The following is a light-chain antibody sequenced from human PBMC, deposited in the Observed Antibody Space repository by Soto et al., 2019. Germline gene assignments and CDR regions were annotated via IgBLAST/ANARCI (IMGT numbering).Light chain of an antibody. CDR2: EVT. V-gene: IGLV2-14*01. CDR3: LSHTGSRTL. J-gene: IGLJ3*02. Sequence: QSALTQPASVSGSPGQSITISCTGASSDVGDYKYVSWYQEHPGQVPKLIIFEVTTRPSGVSDRFSGSRSGNTASLTISGLQSEDEADYYCLSHTGSRTLFGGGTKLTVL. CDR1: SSDVGDYKY.